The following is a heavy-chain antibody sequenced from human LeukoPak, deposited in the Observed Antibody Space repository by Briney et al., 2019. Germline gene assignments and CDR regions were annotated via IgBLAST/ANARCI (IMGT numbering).Heavy chain of an antibody. V-gene: IGHV4-34*01. CDR3: ARGLRVCSSTSCPGSWFDP. CDR2: INHSGST. J-gene: IGHJ5*02. D-gene: IGHD2-2*01. CDR1: GGSFSGYY. Sequence: SETLSLTCAVYGGSFSGYYWSWIRQPPGKGLEWIGEINHSGSTNYNPSLKSRVTISVDTSKNQFSLKLSSVTAAATAVYYCARGLRVCSSTSCPGSWFDPWGQGTLVTVSS.